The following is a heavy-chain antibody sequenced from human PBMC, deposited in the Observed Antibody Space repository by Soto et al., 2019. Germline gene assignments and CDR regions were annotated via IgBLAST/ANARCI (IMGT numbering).Heavy chain of an antibody. CDR2: IWFDGSTT. D-gene: IGHD3-3*01. J-gene: IGHJ4*02. CDR3: AKDVDFSTGDPSRTFDS. Sequence: VAAIWFDGSTTYYRDSVKGRFTISRDNSKNTLDLQMNSLRVDDKAVYYCAKDVDFSTGDPSRTFDSWGQGTLVTVS. V-gene: IGHV3-33*06.